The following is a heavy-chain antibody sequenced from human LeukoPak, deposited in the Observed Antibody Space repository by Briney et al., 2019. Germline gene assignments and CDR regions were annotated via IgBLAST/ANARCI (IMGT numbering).Heavy chain of an antibody. J-gene: IGHJ4*02. V-gene: IGHV3-23*01. Sequence: GGSLRLSCGASGFTFSSNAMYWVRQAPGKGLEWVSGISDSGRSTYYADSVKGRFTISRDKSKNTLYLQMNSLRPEDTAVYYCAAPRLYYDFWSGYYWGQGTLVTVSS. D-gene: IGHD3-3*01. CDR3: AAPRLYYDFWSGYY. CDR2: ISDSGRST. CDR1: GFTFSSNA.